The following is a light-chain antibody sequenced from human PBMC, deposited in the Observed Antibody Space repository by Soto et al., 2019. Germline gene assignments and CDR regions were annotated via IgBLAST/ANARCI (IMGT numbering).Light chain of an antibody. V-gene: IGLV2-14*01. Sequence: QSALTQPASVSGSPGQSIAISCTGNSSDVGGYNYVSWYQQHPGKAPKLMLYEVSNRPSGVSSRFSGSKSGSTASLTISGLQAEDEGDYYCCSSTTASTLVFGTGTKLTVL. CDR1: SSDVGGYNY. CDR2: EVS. J-gene: IGLJ1*01. CDR3: CSSTTASTLV.